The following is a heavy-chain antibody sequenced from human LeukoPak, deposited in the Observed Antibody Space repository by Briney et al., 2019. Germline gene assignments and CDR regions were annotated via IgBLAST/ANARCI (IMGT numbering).Heavy chain of an antibody. Sequence: GGSLRLSCAASGFRFRHYWMTSVRQAPGKGLEWVANINQDGSEKHHVDSVEGRFTISRDNAENSLYLQMNSLRVEDTAVYYCAKTISYGYIGWGQGTLVTVSS. J-gene: IGHJ4*02. CDR3: AKTISYGYIG. D-gene: IGHD5-18*01. CDR2: INQDGSEK. CDR1: GFRFRHYW. V-gene: IGHV3-7*01.